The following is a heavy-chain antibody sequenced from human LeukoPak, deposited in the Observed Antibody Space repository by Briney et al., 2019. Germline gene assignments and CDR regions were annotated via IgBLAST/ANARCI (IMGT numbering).Heavy chain of an antibody. CDR2: INPHSGGT. J-gene: IGHJ4*02. Sequence: VASVKVSCKSSGYTLIGYYMHWVRQAPGQGLDWMGWINPHSGGTNSEQNFQGRVTMSRDTSISTVYMELSRLRSDDTALYYCAREGVIGDGYNFFDYWGQGTLVTVSS. V-gene: IGHV1-2*02. CDR1: GYTLIGYY. CDR3: AREGVIGDGYNFFDY. D-gene: IGHD5-24*01.